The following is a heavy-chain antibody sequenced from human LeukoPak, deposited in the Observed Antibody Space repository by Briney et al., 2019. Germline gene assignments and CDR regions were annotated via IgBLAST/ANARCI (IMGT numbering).Heavy chain of an antibody. CDR1: GFTFSSYS. CDR3: AREVQLERLAFGKEGSAFDN. CDR2: ITSSSSYI. V-gene: IGHV3-21*01. Sequence: GGSLRLSCAASGFTFSSYSMNWVRQAPGKGLEWVSSITSSSSYIYYADSVKGRFTISRDNAKNSLYLQMNSLRAADTAVYYCAREVQLERLAFGKEGSAFDNWGQGTLVTVSP. J-gene: IGHJ4*02. D-gene: IGHD1-1*01.